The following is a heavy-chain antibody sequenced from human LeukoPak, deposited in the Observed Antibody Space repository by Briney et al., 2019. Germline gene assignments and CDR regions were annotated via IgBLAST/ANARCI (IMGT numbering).Heavy chain of an antibody. CDR1: GYIFTSDW. CDR2: IHPGDSDT. V-gene: IGHV5-51*01. Sequence: GESLKTSCKVSGYIFTSDWIGWVRQVPGKGLEWMGIIHPGDSDTRYSPSFQGQVTISADKSISTAYLQWSSLKASDTAMYYCARYFGATIADDAFDIWGQGTMVTVSS. D-gene: IGHD6-13*01. CDR3: ARYFGATIADDAFDI. J-gene: IGHJ3*02.